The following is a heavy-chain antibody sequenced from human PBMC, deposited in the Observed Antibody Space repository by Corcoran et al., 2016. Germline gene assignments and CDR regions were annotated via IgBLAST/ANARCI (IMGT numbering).Heavy chain of an antibody. V-gene: IGHV3-53*01. CDR1: GFTVSSHY. D-gene: IGHD1-26*01. Sequence: EVQLVESGGGLIHPAGSLRLPCAASGFTVSSHYMSWVCQAPGNGLEWVSVIYCGGSTYYADSVKGRFTISSDNTKNTLYLQMNSRRAEDTAGYYCAGCRRGGSYYYDYWGQGTRVTVSS. CDR2: IYCGGST. CDR3: AGCRRGGSYYYDY. J-gene: IGHJ4*02.